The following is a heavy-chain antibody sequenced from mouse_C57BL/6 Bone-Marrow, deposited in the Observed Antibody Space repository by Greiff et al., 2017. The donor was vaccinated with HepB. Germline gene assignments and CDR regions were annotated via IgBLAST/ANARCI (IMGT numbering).Heavy chain of an antibody. V-gene: IGHV5-9*01. CDR2: ISGGGGNT. D-gene: IGHD2-5*01. Sequence: EVHLVESGGGLVKPGGSLKLSCAASGFTFSSYTMSWVRQTPEKRLEWVATISGGGGNTYYPDSVKGRFTISRDNAKNTLYLQMSSLRSEDTALYYCARQDSNSLFDYWGQGTTLTVSS. CDR1: GFTFSSYT. CDR3: ARQDSNSLFDY. J-gene: IGHJ2*01.